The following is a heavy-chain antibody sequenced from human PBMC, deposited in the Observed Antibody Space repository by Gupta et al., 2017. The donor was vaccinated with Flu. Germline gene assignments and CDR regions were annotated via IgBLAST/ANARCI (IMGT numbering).Heavy chain of an antibody. CDR2: ISWNSGSI. V-gene: IGHV3-9*01. CDR1: GFTFDDYA. Sequence: EVQLVGSGGGLVQPGRSLRLSCAASGFTFDDYAMHWVRQAPGKGLEWVSGISWNSGSIGYADSVKGRFTISRDNAKNSLYLQMNSLRAEDTALYYCAKDVRGSSSWYYVDYWGQGTLVTVSS. CDR3: AKDVRGSSSWYYVDY. J-gene: IGHJ4*02. D-gene: IGHD6-13*01.